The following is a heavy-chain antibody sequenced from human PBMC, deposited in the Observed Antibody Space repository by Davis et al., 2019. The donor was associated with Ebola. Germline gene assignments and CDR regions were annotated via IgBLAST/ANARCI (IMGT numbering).Heavy chain of an antibody. J-gene: IGHJ4*02. CDR3: ARRIAVAGYFDY. CDR1: GGSISSYY. V-gene: IGHV4-59*12. D-gene: IGHD6-19*01. CDR2: IYYSGST. Sequence: SATLSLTCTVSGGSISSYYWSWIRQPPGKGLECIGYIYYSGSTNYNPSLKSRVTISVDTSKNQFSLKLSSVTAADTAVYYCARRIAVAGYFDYWGQGTLVTVSS.